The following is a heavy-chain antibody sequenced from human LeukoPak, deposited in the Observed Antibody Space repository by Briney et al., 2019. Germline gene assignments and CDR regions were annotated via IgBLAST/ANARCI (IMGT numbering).Heavy chain of an antibody. D-gene: IGHD6-13*01. Sequence: GGSLRLSYAASGFTFSSYSMNWVRQAPGKGLEGVSSISSSSSYIYYADSVKGRFTISRDNAKNSLYLQMNSLRAEDTAVYYCAKAGGGYSSSWHDYWGQGTLVTVSS. J-gene: IGHJ4*02. CDR3: AKAGGGYSSSWHDY. V-gene: IGHV3-21*01. CDR1: GFTFSSYS. CDR2: ISSSSSYI.